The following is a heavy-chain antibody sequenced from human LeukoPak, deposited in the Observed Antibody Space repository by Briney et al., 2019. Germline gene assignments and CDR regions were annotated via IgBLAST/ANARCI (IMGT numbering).Heavy chain of an antibody. J-gene: IGHJ5*02. CDR2: INPNSGGT. CDR1: GYTFTGYY. D-gene: IGHD6-19*01. Sequence: GASVKVSCKASGYTFTGYYMHWVRQAPGQGLEWMGRINPNSGGTNYAQKFQGRVTMTRDTSISTAYMELSRLRSDDTAVYYCARDRGQWLVLMETWFDPWSQGTLVTVSS. CDR3: ARDRGQWLVLMETWFDP. V-gene: IGHV1-2*06.